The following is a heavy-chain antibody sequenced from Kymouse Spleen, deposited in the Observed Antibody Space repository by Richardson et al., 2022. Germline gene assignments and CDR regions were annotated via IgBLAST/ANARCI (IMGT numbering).Heavy chain of an antibody. D-gene: IGHD6-19*01. V-gene: IGHV4-59*01. Sequence: QVQLQESGPGLVKPSETLSLTCTVSGGSISSYYWSWIRQPPGKGLEWIGYIYYSGSTNYNPSLKSRVTISVDTSKNQFSLKLSSVTAADTAVYYCARERIAVAGLYYFDYWGQGTLVTVSS. J-gene: IGHJ4*02. CDR3: ARERIAVAGLYYFDY. CDR1: GGSISSYY. CDR2: IYYSGST.